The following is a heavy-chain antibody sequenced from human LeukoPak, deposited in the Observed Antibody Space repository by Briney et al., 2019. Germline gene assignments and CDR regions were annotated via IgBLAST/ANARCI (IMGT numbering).Heavy chain of an antibody. CDR3: ARDHSMNYGNWFDP. J-gene: IGHJ5*02. CDR2: ISFDGSTK. V-gene: IGHV3-30-3*01. Sequence: GRSLRLSCAASGFTFSTYAMHWVRQAPGKGLEWVAVISFDGSTKYYADFVKGRFTISRDNSKNTLYLQMNSLRAEDTAVYYCARDHSMNYGNWFDPWGQGTLVTVSS. D-gene: IGHD2/OR15-2a*01. CDR1: GFTFSTYA.